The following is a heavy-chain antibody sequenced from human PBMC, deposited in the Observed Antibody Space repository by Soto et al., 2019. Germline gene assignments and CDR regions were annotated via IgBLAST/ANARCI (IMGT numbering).Heavy chain of an antibody. D-gene: IGHD6-19*01. CDR1: GGTFSSYA. Sequence: GASVKVSCKASGGTFSSYAISWVRQAPGQGLEWMGGIIPIFGTANYAQKFQGRVTITADESTSTAYMELSSLRSEDTAVYYCARVVGSSGWSRENSFDPWGQGTLVTVSS. V-gene: IGHV1-69*13. CDR3: ARVVGSSGWSRENSFDP. CDR2: IIPIFGTA. J-gene: IGHJ5*02.